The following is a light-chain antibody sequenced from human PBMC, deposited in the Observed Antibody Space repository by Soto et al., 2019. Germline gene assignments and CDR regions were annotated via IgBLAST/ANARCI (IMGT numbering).Light chain of an antibody. V-gene: IGLV2-14*01. CDR1: ISDFVVYNY. J-gene: IGLJ1*01. CDR2: GVS. Sequence: QSVLAQPASVSGSPGQSITISCTGTISDFVVYNYVSWYQQHPGKAPKLMIYGVSNRPSGVSNRFSGSKSGNTASLTISGLQADDEADYYCSSHTAFTTYVFGSGTKVTVL. CDR3: SSHTAFTTYV.